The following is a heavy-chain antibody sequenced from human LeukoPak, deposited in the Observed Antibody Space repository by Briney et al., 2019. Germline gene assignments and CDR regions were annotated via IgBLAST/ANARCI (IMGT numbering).Heavy chain of an antibody. Sequence: SETLSLTCTVSGGSISSYYWSWIRQPAGKGLEWIGRIYTSGSTNYNPSLKSRVTMSVDTSKNQFSLKLSSVTAADTAVYYCAGIVVVPAAKDYFDYWGQGTLVTVSS. CDR1: GGSISSYY. CDR2: IYTSGST. V-gene: IGHV4-4*07. J-gene: IGHJ4*02. D-gene: IGHD2-2*01. CDR3: AGIVVVPAAKDYFDY.